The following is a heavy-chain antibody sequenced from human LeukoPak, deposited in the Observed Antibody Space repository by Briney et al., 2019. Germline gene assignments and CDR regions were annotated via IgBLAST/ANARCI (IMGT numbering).Heavy chain of an antibody. CDR1: GFTFSDYY. CDR2: ISNSGSTI. CDR3: ARDILHTSSGDGFDY. Sequence: GGSLRLSCAASGFTFSDYYMSWIRQAPGKGLEWVSYISNSGSTIYYADSVKGRFFISRDNAKNSLYLQMNSLRAEDTAVYYCARDILHTSSGDGFDYWGQGTLVTVSS. V-gene: IGHV3-11*04. J-gene: IGHJ4*02. D-gene: IGHD3-22*01.